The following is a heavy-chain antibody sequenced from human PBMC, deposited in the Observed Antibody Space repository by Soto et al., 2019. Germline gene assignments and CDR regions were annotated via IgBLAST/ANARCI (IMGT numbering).Heavy chain of an antibody. CDR1: GYTFTGYY. V-gene: IGHV1-2*04. J-gene: IGHJ4*02. CDR2: INPNSGGT. D-gene: IGHD6-19*01. Sequence: ASVKVSCKASGYTFTGYYMHWVRQAPGQGLEWMGWINPNSGGTNYAQKFQGWVTMTRDTSISTAYMELSRLRSDDAAVYYCARGSLGIAVAVYFDYWGQGTLVTVSS. CDR3: ARGSLGIAVAVYFDY.